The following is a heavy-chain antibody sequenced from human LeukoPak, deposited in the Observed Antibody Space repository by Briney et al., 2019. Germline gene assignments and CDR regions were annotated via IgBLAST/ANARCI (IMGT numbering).Heavy chain of an antibody. CDR3: ASLLYSRSYYFDY. Sequence: PSETLSLTCTVSGGSISSYYWSWIRQPPGKGPEWIGYIYYSGSTNYNPSLKSRVTISVDTSKNQFSLKLSSVTAADTAVYYCASLLYSRSYYFDYWGQGTLVTVSS. V-gene: IGHV4-59*08. CDR1: GGSISSYY. CDR2: IYYSGST. D-gene: IGHD6-13*01. J-gene: IGHJ4*02.